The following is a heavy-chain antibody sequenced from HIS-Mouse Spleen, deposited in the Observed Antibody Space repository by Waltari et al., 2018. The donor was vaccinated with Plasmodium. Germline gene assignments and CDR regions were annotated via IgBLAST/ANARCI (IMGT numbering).Heavy chain of an antibody. J-gene: IGHJ4*02. CDR1: GFTVSSNY. D-gene: IGHD2-2*01. CDR2: IYSGGST. CDR3: ARVDPIVVVPAANFDY. Sequence: EVQLVESGGGLVQPGGSLRLSCAASGFTVSSNYISWVRQAPGKGLEWVSVIYSGGSTYYADSVKGRFTISRDNSKNTLYLQMNSLRAEDTAVYYCARVDPIVVVPAANFDYWGQGTLVTVSS. V-gene: IGHV3-66*01.